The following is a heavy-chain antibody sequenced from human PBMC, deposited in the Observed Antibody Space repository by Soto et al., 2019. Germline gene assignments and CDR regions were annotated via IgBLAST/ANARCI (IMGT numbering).Heavy chain of an antibody. J-gene: IGHJ6*02. CDR1: GGSISSYY. V-gene: IGHV4-59*01. D-gene: IGHD6-6*01. CDR3: ARVHLAARPKYYYYYGMDV. Sequence: SETLSLTCTVSGGSISSYYWSWIRQPPGKGLEWIGYIYYSGSTNYNPSLKSRVTISVDTSKNQFSLKLSSVTAADTAVYYCARVHLAARPKYYYYYGMDVWGQGTTVTVS. CDR2: IYYSGST.